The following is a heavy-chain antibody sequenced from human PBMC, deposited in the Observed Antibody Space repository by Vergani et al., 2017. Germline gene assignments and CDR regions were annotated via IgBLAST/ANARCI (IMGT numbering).Heavy chain of an antibody. J-gene: IGHJ5*02. CDR3: ARGLPFSVSPKFDP. Sequence: QVQLQQWGAGLLKPSETLSLTCAVYGGSFSGYYWSWIRQPPGKGLEWIGEINHSGSTNYNPSLQSRVTISVDTSNNQFSLKLSSVTAADTAVYYCARGLPFSVSPKFDPWGQGTLVTVSS. CDR2: INHSGST. D-gene: IGHD6-25*01. V-gene: IGHV4-34*01. CDR1: GGSFSGYY.